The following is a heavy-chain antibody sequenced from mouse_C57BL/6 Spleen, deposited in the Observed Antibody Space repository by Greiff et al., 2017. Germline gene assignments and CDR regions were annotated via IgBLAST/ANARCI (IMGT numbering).Heavy chain of an antibody. Sequence: VKLMESGPELVKPGASVTISCKASGYAFSSSWLNWVKQRPGKGLEWIGRIYPGDGDTNYNGKFKGKATLTADKSSSTAYMQLSSLTSEDSAVYFCARPNWDDYAMDYWGQGTSVTVSS. J-gene: IGHJ4*01. D-gene: IGHD4-1*01. CDR2: IYPGDGDT. CDR1: GYAFSSSW. V-gene: IGHV1-82*01. CDR3: ARPNWDDYAMDY.